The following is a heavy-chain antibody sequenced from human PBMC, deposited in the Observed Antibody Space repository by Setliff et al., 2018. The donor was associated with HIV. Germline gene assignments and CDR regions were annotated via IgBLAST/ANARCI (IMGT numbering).Heavy chain of an antibody. V-gene: IGHV1-8*02. Sequence: ASVKVSCKASGYTFTAYYMHWVRQATGQGLEWMGCMSPNSGNTGYAQKFQGRVIMTRNTSISTAYMELTSLRSEDTAVYYCARGAWYSSGWYSSRYMDVWGKGTTVTVSS. CDR3: ARGAWYSSGWYSSRYMDV. CDR2: MSPNSGNT. D-gene: IGHD6-19*01. CDR1: GYTFTAYY. J-gene: IGHJ6*03.